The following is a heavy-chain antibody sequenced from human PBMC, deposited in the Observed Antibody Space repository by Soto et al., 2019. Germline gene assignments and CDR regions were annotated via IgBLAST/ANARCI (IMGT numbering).Heavy chain of an antibody. CDR1: GYSFTSYW. V-gene: IGHV5-10-1*01. Sequence: GESLKISCKGSGYSFTSYWISWVRQMPGKGLEWMGRIDPSDSYTNYSPSFQGHVTISAVKSISTAYLQWSSLKASDTAMYYCARHGGIDSSGYYNYYYYGMDVWGQGTTVTVSS. CDR2: IDPSDSYT. J-gene: IGHJ6*02. CDR3: ARHGGIDSSGYYNYYYYGMDV. D-gene: IGHD3-22*01.